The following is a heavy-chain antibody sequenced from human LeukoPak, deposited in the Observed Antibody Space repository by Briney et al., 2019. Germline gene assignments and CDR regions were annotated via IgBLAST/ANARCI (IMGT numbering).Heavy chain of an antibody. J-gene: IGHJ6*02. V-gene: IGHV4-31*11. Sequence: PSETLSLTCAVSGGSISSGGYYWSWIRQHPGKGLEWIGYIYYSGSTYYNPSLKSRVTISVDTSKNQFSLKLSSVTAADTAVYYCASLAVAGARNYYYGMDVWGQGTTVTVSS. D-gene: IGHD6-19*01. CDR3: ASLAVAGARNYYYGMDV. CDR2: IYYSGST. CDR1: GGSISSGGYY.